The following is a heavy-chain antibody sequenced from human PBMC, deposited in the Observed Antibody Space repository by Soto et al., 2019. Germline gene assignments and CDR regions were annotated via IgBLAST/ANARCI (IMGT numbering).Heavy chain of an antibody. CDR2: IIPIFGTA. J-gene: IGHJ5*02. Sequence: SVKVSCKASGGTFSSYAISWVRQAPGQGLEWMGGIIPIFGTANYAQKFQGRVTITADESTSTAYMELSSLRSEDTAVYYCARLAGSIAALNWFDPWGQGTLVTVSS. V-gene: IGHV1-69*13. CDR3: ARLAGSIAALNWFDP. CDR1: GGTFSSYA. D-gene: IGHD6-6*01.